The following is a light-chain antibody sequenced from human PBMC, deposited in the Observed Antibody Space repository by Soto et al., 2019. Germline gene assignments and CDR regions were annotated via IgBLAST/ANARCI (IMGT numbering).Light chain of an antibody. CDR2: DAY. CDR1: QSVSSSY. Sequence: EIVMTQSPGTLSVSPGERATLSCRASQSVSSSYLAWYQQKPGQAPRLLIYDAYNRAIAIPARFSGSGSGTDYTLTISSLEAQDFSVYYCQPRSNWSEGFGQGTRLEIK. V-gene: IGKV3D-20*02. J-gene: IGKJ5*01. CDR3: QPRSNWSEG.